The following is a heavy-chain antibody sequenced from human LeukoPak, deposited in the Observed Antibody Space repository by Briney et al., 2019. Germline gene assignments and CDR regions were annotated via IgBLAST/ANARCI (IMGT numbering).Heavy chain of an antibody. CDR2: MYTSGSS. V-gene: IGHV4-4*07. CDR1: GGSISSYY. Sequence: SETLSLTCTVSGGSISSYYWSWIRQPAGKGLEWIGRMYTSGSSNYNPSLKSRVTMSIDTSKNQFSLKLSSVTAADTAVYYCARISSGYAFDIWGQGTMVTVSS. J-gene: IGHJ3*02. CDR3: ARISSGYAFDI. D-gene: IGHD3-22*01.